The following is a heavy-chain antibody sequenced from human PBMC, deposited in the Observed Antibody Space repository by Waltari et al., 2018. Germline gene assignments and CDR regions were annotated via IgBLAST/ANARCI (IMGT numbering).Heavy chain of an antibody. CDR1: GYSFTDQF. CDR2: VDPEDGET. Sequence: EVHLTQSGAEVKKPGATVKISCKSPGYSFTDQFLHWVRQAPGKGPEWIRRVDPEDGETTLAEKFEGRVTITADTSTDTAYMDLSRLRSEDTALYYCMTLPIFGLVIKNYWGQGTLVTVSS. CDR3: MTLPIFGLVIKNY. D-gene: IGHD3-3*01. V-gene: IGHV1-69-2*01. J-gene: IGHJ1*01.